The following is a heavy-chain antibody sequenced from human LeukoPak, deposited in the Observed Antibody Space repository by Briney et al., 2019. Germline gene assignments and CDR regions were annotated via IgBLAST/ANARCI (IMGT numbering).Heavy chain of an antibody. CDR2: ISRSGDST. V-gene: IGHV3-23*01. J-gene: IGHJ3*02. D-gene: IGHD4-17*01. CDR3: AKPPPLTVTTPNDAFDI. Sequence: GGSLRLCCAGSGFTCRSYAMVWVRPGPGTLLESVSAISRSGDSTFSADSVKGRFPISRDNSRNTLYLQMNSLRAEDTAVYYCAKPPPLTVTTPNDAFDIWGQGTLVTVSS. CDR1: GFTCRSYA.